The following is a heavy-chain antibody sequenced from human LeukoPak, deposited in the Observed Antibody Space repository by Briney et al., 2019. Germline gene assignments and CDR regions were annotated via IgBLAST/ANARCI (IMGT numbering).Heavy chain of an antibody. D-gene: IGHD4-17*01. CDR2: IIPIFGTA. CDR1: GGTFSSYA. V-gene: IGHV1-69*13. CDR3: ALTTVTTYNWFDP. J-gene: IGHJ5*02. Sequence: ASVKVSCKASGGTFSSYAISWVRQAPGQGLEWVGGIIPIFGTANYAQKFQGRVTITADESTSTAYMELSSLRSEDTAVYYCALTTVTTYNWFDPWGQGTLVTVSS.